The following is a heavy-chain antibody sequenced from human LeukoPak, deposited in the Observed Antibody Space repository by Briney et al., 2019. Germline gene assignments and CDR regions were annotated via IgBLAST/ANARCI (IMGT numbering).Heavy chain of an antibody. CDR3: ASDYYDFWSGYSGQVWFDP. CDR2: ISAYNGNT. D-gene: IGHD3-3*01. CDR1: GYSFTSYG. J-gene: IGHJ5*02. Sequence: ASVNVSCKASGYSFTSYGISWVRPAPGQGLAWMGWISAYNGNTNYAQKLQGRVTMTTDTSTSTAYMELRSLRSDDTAVYYCASDYYDFWSGYSGQVWFDPWGQGTLVTVSS. V-gene: IGHV1-18*01.